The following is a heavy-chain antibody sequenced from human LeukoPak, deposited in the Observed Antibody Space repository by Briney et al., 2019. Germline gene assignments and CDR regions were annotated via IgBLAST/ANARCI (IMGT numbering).Heavy chain of an antibody. CDR2: IHYTGST. CDR1: GGSISSYY. V-gene: IGHV4-59*08. J-gene: IGHJ4*02. CDR3: ARHPQWAATGSFDS. D-gene: IGHD6-13*01. Sequence: SETLSLTRTVSGGSISSYYWSWIRQPPGKGLEWIGYIHYTGSTNYNPSLESRVTISVDTSKNQLSLRLSSVTAADTAVYYCARHPQWAATGSFDSWGQGTLVTVSS.